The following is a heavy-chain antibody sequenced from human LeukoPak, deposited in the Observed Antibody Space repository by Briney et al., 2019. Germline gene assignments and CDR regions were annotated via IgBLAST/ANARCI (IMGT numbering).Heavy chain of an antibody. J-gene: IGHJ6*03. CDR3: ARGVPASISVGYYMDV. CDR1: GFIFSDYY. D-gene: IGHD2-2*02. CDR2: ISSGGSTI. V-gene: IGHV3-11*01. Sequence: GGSLRLSCAASGFIFSDYYMSWIRQAPGKGLEWVSYISSGGSTIYYAGSVKGRFTISRDNARNSLYLQMNSLRAEDTAVYYYARGVPASISVGYYMDVWGKGTTVTVSS.